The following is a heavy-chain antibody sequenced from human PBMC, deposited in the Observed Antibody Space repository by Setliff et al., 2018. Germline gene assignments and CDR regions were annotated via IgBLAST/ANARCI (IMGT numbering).Heavy chain of an antibody. J-gene: IGHJ6*03. CDR2: IYYSGST. V-gene: IGHV4-59*08. CDR3: ARLYGGNLFYYHYYIDL. CDR1: GGSISSHY. D-gene: IGHD4-4*01. Sequence: PSETLSLTCTVSGGSISSHYWSWIRQPPGKGLEWIAYIYYSGSTNYNPSLKSRVTISLDTSKNQFSLKLRSVTAADTAVYYCARLYGGNLFYYHYYIDLWGKGTAVTVSS.